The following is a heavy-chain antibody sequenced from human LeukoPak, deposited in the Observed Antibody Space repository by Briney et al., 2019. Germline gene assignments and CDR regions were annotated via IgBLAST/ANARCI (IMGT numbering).Heavy chain of an antibody. D-gene: IGHD3-10*01. J-gene: IGHJ4*02. CDR1: GGSISSYY. Sequence: SETLSLTCTVSGGSISSYYWSWIRQPPGKGLEWIGYIYYSGSTYYNPSLKSRVTISVDTSKNQFSLKLSSVTAADTAVYYCARGYYYGSGIGNHFDYWGQGTLVTFSS. CDR3: ARGYYYGSGIGNHFDY. CDR2: IYYSGST. V-gene: IGHV4-59*12.